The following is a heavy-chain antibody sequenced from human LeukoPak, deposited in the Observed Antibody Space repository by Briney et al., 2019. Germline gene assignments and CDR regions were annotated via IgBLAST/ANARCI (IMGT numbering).Heavy chain of an antibody. CDR3: AKSYCGGACRRYYFDY. D-gene: IGHD2-21*02. J-gene: IGHJ4*02. Sequence: PGGSLRLSCAASGFTLSDYSMSLIRQAPGTVLELVSYISSSGSTIYYADSVKGRFTISRDNAKNSLYLQMNSLRAEDTAVYYCAKSYCGGACRRYYFDYWGQGTLVTVSS. CDR2: ISSSGSTI. CDR1: GFTLSDYS. V-gene: IGHV3-11*04.